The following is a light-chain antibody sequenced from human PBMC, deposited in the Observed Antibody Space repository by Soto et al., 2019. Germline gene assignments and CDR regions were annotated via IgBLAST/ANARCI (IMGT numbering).Light chain of an antibody. CDR3: QQANSFPWT. V-gene: IGKV1-12*01. CDR2: AAS. CDR1: QDISNF. Sequence: DIHMTQSPSSLSASVGDRVAITCQASQDISNFLNWYQQKPGKAPKLLIYAASSLQSGVPSRFSGSGSGTDFTLTISSLQPEDFATYYCQQANSFPWTFGQGTKVDIK. J-gene: IGKJ1*01.